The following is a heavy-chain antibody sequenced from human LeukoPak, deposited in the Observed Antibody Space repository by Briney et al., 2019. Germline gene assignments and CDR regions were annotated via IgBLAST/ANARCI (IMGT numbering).Heavy chain of an antibody. V-gene: IGHV3-21*01. D-gene: IGHD6-19*01. Sequence: GGSLRLSCAGSGCTFSSYSMNWVRQAPGKGLEWVSSISSSSSYIYYADSVKGRFTISRDNAKNSLYLQMNSLRAEDTAVYYCASVRVAAYGNWFDPWGQGTLVTVSS. J-gene: IGHJ5*02. CDR3: ASVRVAAYGNWFDP. CDR2: ISSSSSYI. CDR1: GCTFSSYS.